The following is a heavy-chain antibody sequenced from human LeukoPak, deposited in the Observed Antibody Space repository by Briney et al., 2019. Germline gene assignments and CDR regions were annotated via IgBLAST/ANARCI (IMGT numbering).Heavy chain of an antibody. D-gene: IGHD1-26*01. Sequence: PGGSLRLSCTASGFSFRTYNLHWVRQAPGKGLEWVSAISGSGGSTYYADSVKGRFTISRDNSKNTLYLQMNSLRAEDTAVYYCAKDRRSGSYPESPGDYWGQGTLVTVSS. V-gene: IGHV3-23*01. CDR2: ISGSGGST. CDR1: GFSFRTYN. J-gene: IGHJ4*02. CDR3: AKDRRSGSYPESPGDY.